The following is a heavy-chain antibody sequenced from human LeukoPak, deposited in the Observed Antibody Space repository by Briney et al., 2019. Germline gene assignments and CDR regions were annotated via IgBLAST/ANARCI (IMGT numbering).Heavy chain of an antibody. CDR3: ARYRRIAAAGTGWFDP. D-gene: IGHD6-13*01. CDR1: GYSISSGYY. Sequence: PSETLSLTCTVSGYSISSGYYWGWIRQPPGKGLEWIGSIYHSGSTYYKPSLKSRVTISVDTPKNQFSLKLSSVTAADTAVYYCARYRRIAAAGTGWFDPWGQGTLVTVSS. V-gene: IGHV4-38-2*02. J-gene: IGHJ5*02. CDR2: IYHSGST.